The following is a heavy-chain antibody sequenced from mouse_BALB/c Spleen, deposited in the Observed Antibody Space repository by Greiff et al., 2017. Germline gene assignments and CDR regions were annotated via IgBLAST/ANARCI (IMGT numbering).Heavy chain of an antibody. CDR3: VRTYYGNWFAY. D-gene: IGHD2-10*01. J-gene: IGHJ3*01. CDR2: IWTGGGT. V-gene: IGHV2-9-2*01. CDR1: GFSLTSYD. Sequence: VKLMESGPGLVAPSQSLSITCTVSGFSLTSYDISWIRQPPGKGLEWLGVIWTGGGTNYNSAFMSRLSISKDNSKSQVFLKMNSLQTDDTAIYYCVRTYYGNWFAYWGQGTLVTVSA.